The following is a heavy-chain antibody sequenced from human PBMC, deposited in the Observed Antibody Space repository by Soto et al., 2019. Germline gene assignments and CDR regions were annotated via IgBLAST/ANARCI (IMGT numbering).Heavy chain of an antibody. CDR1: GYSFTNYW. D-gene: IGHD3-22*01. J-gene: IGHJ4*02. V-gene: IGHV5-51*01. Sequence: GESMKISCNGSGYSFTNYWSGWVRQMNGKGLEWMGIIYPGDSDTRYSPSFQGQVTISADKSISTAYLQWSSLKASDTAMYYCARQADYYDSTPYYFDYWGQGTLVTVSS. CDR3: ARQADYYDSTPYYFDY. CDR2: IYPGDSDT.